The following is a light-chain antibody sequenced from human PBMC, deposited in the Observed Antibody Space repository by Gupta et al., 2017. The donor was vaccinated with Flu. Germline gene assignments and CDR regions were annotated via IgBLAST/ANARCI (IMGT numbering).Light chain of an antibody. CDR2: AAS. J-gene: IGKJ2*01. Sequence: VGDRVTITCRASQTISNYLNWYQQKPGKAPKLLISAASSLQSGVPSRFSGSGSGTDFTLTISSLQPEDFATYYCQQSFSTPYTFGQGTKLEIK. CDR3: QQSFSTPYT. V-gene: IGKV1-39*01. CDR1: QTISNY.